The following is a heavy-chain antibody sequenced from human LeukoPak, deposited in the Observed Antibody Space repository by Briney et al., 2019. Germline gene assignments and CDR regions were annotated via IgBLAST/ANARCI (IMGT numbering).Heavy chain of an antibody. CDR1: GGSLSGYY. CDR3: ARHVYGEGMVV. J-gene: IGHJ6*04. Sequence: SETLSLTCTVSGGSLSGYYWGWIRQPPGKGLECIGYIHSTEGTAHNASLKSRLTIPLDTSKNQLSLTLSSVTAADTAIYYCARHVYGEGMVVWGKGTTVTVSS. V-gene: IGHV4-59*08. CDR2: IHSTEGT. D-gene: IGHD2-8*01.